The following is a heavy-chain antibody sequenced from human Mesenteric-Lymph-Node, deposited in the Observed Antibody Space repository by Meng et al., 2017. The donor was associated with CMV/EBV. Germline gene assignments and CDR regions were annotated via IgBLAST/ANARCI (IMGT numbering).Heavy chain of an antibody. Sequence: GGSLRLSCAASGLTFSSYWMSWVRQAPGKGLEWVANIKQDGSEKYYVDSVKGRFTISRDNAKKSLYLQMNSLRAEDTAVYSCARDKIPAAPYYYYGMDVWGQGTTVTVSS. V-gene: IGHV3-7*01. CDR1: GLTFSSYW. J-gene: IGHJ6*02. D-gene: IGHD2-2*01. CDR2: IKQDGSEK. CDR3: ARDKIPAAPYYYYGMDV.